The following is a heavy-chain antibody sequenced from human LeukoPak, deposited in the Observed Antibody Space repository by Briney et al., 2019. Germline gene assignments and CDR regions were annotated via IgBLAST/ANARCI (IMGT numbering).Heavy chain of an antibody. Sequence: SGPTLVNPTQTLTLTCTFSGFSLTTRGVGVGWIRQPPGKALEWLALIYWDDDQRYSPSLKSRLTITKDTSKNQVVLTMTNMDPVDTATYYCTHSPPRGSFLDYWGQGTLVTVSS. CDR3: THSPPRGSFLDY. J-gene: IGHJ4*02. D-gene: IGHD6-13*01. CDR2: IYWDDDQ. CDR1: GFSLTTRGVG. V-gene: IGHV2-5*02.